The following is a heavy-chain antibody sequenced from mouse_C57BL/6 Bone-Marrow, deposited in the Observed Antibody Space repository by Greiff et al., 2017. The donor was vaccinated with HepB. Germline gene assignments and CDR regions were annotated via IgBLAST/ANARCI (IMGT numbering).Heavy chain of an antibody. D-gene: IGHD1-1*01. V-gene: IGHV1-72*01. CDR3: ARVTTVVATPHWYVDV. Sequence: QVQLQQPGAELVKPGASVKLSCKASGYTFTSYWMHWVKQRPGRGLEWIGRIDPNSGGTKYNEKFKSKATLTVDKPSSTAYMQLSSLTSEDSAVYYCARVTTVVATPHWYVDVWGTGTTVTVSS. CDR1: GYTFTSYW. CDR2: IDPNSGGT. J-gene: IGHJ1*03.